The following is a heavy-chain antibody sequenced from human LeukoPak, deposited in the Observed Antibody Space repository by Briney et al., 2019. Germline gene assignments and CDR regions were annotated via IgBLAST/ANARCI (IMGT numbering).Heavy chain of an antibody. V-gene: IGHV4-59*06. D-gene: IGHD6-13*01. CDR2: IYYSGST. J-gene: IGHJ4*02. CDR1: GGSISSYY. CDR3: ARSATGTRYFDS. Sequence: SETLSLTCTVSGGSISSYYWNWIRQHPGKGLEWIGYIYYSGSTYYNPSLKSRVTISVDTSKNQFSLKLSSVTAADTAVYYCARSATGTRYFDSWGQGTLVTVSS.